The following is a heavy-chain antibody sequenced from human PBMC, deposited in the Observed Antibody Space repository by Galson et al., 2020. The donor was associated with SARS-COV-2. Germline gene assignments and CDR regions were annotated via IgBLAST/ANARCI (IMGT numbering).Heavy chain of an antibody. J-gene: IGHJ5*02. CDR3: AKAGVAYCGGDCYGWFDP. CDR1: GFTFSTYA. D-gene: IGHD2-21*01. CDR2: ISGSGGST. Sequence: ESLKISCAASGFTFSTYAMSWVRQAPGKGLEWVSAISGSGGSTYYADSVRGRFTISRDNSKSTLYLQMNSLRAEDTAVFYCAKAGVAYCGGDCYGWFDPWGQGTLVTVSS. V-gene: IGHV3-23*01.